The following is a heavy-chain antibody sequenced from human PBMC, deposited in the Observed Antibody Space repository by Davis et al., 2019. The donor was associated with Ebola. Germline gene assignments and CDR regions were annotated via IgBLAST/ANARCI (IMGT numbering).Heavy chain of an antibody. CDR3: ARGPTPTGVDP. J-gene: IGHJ5*02. CDR2: IYHSGST. V-gene: IGHV4-30-2*01. D-gene: IGHD4-17*01. CDR1: GGSISSGGYS. Sequence: SETLSLTCAVSGGSISSGGYSWSWIRQPPGKGLEWLGYIYHSGSTYYNPSLKSRVTISVDTSKNQFSLKLSSVTAADTAVYYCARGPTPTGVDPWGQGTLVTVSS.